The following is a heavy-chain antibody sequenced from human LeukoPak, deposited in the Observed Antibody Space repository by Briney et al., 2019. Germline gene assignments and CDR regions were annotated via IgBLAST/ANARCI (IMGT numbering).Heavy chain of an antibody. CDR3: ARELGLGHPLDY. CDR2: INPNSGGT. J-gene: IGHJ4*02. CDR1: GGTFSSYV. D-gene: IGHD7-27*01. Sequence: GASVKVSCKASGGTFSSYVINWVRQAPGQGLEWMGWINPNSGGTNYAQKFQGRVTMTRDTSISTAYMELSRLRSDDTAVYYCARELGLGHPLDYWGQGTLVTVSS. V-gene: IGHV1-2*02.